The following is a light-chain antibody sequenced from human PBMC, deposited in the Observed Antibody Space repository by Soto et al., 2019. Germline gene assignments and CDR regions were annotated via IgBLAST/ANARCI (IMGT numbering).Light chain of an antibody. CDR3: QQSYMTFMYT. V-gene: IGKV1-39*01. CDR2: GAY. CDR1: QSISTY. J-gene: IGKJ2*01. Sequence: DIQMTQSPSSLSASVGDRVTSTCRASQSISTYLNWYQQKPGKAPKLLIYGAYSLQSGVPSRFSGSGSGTDFTLTISSLQPEDFATYYCQQSYMTFMYTFGQGTKVDI.